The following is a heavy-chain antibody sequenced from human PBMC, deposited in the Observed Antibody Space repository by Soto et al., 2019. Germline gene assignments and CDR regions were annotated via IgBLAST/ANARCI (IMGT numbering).Heavy chain of an antibody. CDR3: AAVRGVIIGIY. CDR2: INHSGST. CDR1: GGSFSGYY. Sequence: SETLSLTCAVYGGSFSGYYWSWIRQPPGKGLEWIGEINHSGSTNYNPSLKSRVTISVDTSKNQFSLKLSSVTAADTAVYYCAAVRGVIIGIYWGQGTLVTSP. V-gene: IGHV4-34*01. D-gene: IGHD3-10*01. J-gene: IGHJ4*02.